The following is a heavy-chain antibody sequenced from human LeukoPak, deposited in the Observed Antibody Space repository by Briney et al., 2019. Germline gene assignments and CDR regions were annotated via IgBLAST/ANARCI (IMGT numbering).Heavy chain of an antibody. V-gene: IGHV4-59*08. CDR2: IYYSGST. CDR3: ARQSSGSYY. Sequence: PSETLSLTCTVSGGSISSYYWTWIRQPPGKGLEWIGYIYYSGSTNYNPSLKSRVTISVDTSKKHFSLKLSSVTAADTAVYYCARQSSGSYYWGQGTLVTVSS. J-gene: IGHJ4*02. D-gene: IGHD1-26*01. CDR1: GGSISSYY.